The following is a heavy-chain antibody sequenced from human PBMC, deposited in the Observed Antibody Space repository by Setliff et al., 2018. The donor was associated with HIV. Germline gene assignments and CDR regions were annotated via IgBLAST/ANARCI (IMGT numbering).Heavy chain of an antibody. CDR3: ARYDSSGYYPSNYYYGMDV. Sequence: ASVKVSCKASGYTFTNYGISWVRQAPGQGLEWMGWISAYNGNTNYAQKLQGRVIMTTDTSTSTVYMELRSLRSDDTAVYYCARYDSSGYYPSNYYYGMDVWGQGTTVTVSS. J-gene: IGHJ6*02. D-gene: IGHD3-22*01. CDR1: GYTFTNYG. V-gene: IGHV1-18*01. CDR2: ISAYNGNT.